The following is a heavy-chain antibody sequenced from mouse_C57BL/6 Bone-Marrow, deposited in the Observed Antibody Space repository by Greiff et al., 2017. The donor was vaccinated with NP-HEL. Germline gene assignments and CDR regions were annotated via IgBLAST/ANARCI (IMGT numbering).Heavy chain of an antibody. CDR3: SRCLLYFYALDY. V-gene: IGHV1-59*01. CDR2: IDPSDSYT. D-gene: IGHD2-1*01. CDR1: GYTFTSYW. J-gene: IGHJ4*01. Sequence: VQLQQPGAELVRPGTSVKLSCKASGYTFTSYWMHWVKQRPGQGLEWIGVIDPSDSYTNYNQKFKGKATLTVDKSSSTAYMQLSSLTSEDSAVYYCSRCLLYFYALDYWGQGTSVTVSS.